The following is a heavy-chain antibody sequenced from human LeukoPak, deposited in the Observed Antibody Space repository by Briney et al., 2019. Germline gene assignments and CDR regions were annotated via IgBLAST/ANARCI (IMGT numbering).Heavy chain of an antibody. CDR3: ARVIDYYDSSLYYFDY. J-gene: IGHJ4*02. Sequence: GASVKVSCKASGYTFTSYGISWVRQAPGQGLEWMGWISAYNGNTNYTQKLQGRVTMTTDTSTSTAYMELRSLGSDDTAVYYCARVIDYYDSSLYYFDYWGQGTLVTVSS. V-gene: IGHV1-18*01. CDR1: GYTFTSYG. CDR2: ISAYNGNT. D-gene: IGHD3-22*01.